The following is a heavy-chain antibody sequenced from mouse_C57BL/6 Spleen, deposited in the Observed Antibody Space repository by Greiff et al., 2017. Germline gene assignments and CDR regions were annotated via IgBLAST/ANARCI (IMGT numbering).Heavy chain of an antibody. CDR3: ARRPSMAAWYFDV. V-gene: IGHV5-17*01. J-gene: IGHJ1*03. D-gene: IGHD2-10*01. CDR1: GFTFSDYG. CDR2: ISSGSSTI. Sequence: EVHLVESGGGLVKPGGSLKLSCAASGFTFSDYGMHWVRQAPEKGLEWVAYISSGSSTIYYADTVKGRFTISRDNAKNTLFLQMTSLRSEDTAMYYCARRPSMAAWYFDVWGTGTTVTVSS.